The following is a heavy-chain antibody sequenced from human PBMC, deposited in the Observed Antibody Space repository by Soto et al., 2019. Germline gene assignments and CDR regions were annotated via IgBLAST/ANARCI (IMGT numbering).Heavy chain of an antibody. D-gene: IGHD6-19*01. Sequence: AGSLGLSCAASGFPFGENAMSWVRQAPGKGLEWVSGISDSGATTYYADSVRGRFTISRDNSKNTLYLQMKSLRAEDSASYYCAKEDTSSGSLDYWGQGALVTVSS. CDR3: AKEDTSSGSLDY. J-gene: IGHJ4*02. V-gene: IGHV3-23*01. CDR2: ISDSGATT. CDR1: GFPFGENA.